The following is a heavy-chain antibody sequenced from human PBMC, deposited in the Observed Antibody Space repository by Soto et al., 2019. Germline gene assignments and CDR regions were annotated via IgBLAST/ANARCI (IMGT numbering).Heavy chain of an antibody. D-gene: IGHD4-17*01. Sequence: EVQLVESGGGLVQPGGSLRLSCAASGFDVSSNYMSWVRQAPGKGLEWVSLIYSGGTTYYADSVKGRFTISRHSSTNTLYLQLNSLRVEDTAVYYCAGRTYGWGQGTMVTVSA. CDR2: IYSGGTT. J-gene: IGHJ3*01. V-gene: IGHV3-53*04. CDR1: GFDVSSNY. CDR3: AGRTYG.